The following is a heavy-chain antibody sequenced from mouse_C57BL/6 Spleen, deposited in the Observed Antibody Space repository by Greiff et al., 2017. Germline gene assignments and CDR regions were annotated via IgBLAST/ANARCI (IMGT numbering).Heavy chain of an antibody. CDR2: IWTGGGT. V-gene: IGHV2-9-1*01. D-gene: IGHD1-1*01. CDR1: GFSLTSYA. Sequence: VKLVESGPGLVAPSQSLSITCTVSGFSLTSYAISWVRQPPGKGLEWLGVIWTGGGTNYNSALKSRLSISKDNSKSQVFLKMNSLQTDDTARYYCARTTTTVVGHWYFDVWGTGTTVTVSS. J-gene: IGHJ1*03. CDR3: ARTTTTVVGHWYFDV.